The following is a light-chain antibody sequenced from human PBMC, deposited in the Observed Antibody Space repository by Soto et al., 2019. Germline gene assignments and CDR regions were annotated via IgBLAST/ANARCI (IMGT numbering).Light chain of an antibody. Sequence: QTVVTQEPSFSVSPGGTVTLTCGLRSGSVSTDYYPSWYQQTPGQAPRTLIYSTNTRSPGVPDRFSGSILGNKAALTITGAQADDECDYYCVLYVGSGLSVFGGGTKLTVL. J-gene: IGLJ3*02. CDR1: SGSVSTDYY. CDR3: VLYVGSGLSV. CDR2: STN. V-gene: IGLV8-61*01.